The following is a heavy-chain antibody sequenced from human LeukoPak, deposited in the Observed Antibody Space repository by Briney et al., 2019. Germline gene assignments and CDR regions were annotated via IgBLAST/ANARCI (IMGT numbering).Heavy chain of an antibody. V-gene: IGHV4-4*07. CDR3: ARGGGSSLVSSSDWFDP. CDR2: IYTSGST. J-gene: IGHJ5*02. D-gene: IGHD6-6*01. CDR1: GGSISSYY. Sequence: NPSETLSLTCTVSGGSISSYYWSWIRQPAGKGLEWIGRIYTSGSTNYNPSLKSRVTMSVDTSKNQFSLKLSSVTAADTAVYYCARGGGSSLVSSSDWFDPWGQGTLVTVSS.